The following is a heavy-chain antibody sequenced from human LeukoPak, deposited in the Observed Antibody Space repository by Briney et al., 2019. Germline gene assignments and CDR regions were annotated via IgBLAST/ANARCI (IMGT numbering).Heavy chain of an antibody. CDR2: IYTSGST. V-gene: IGHV4-4*09. CDR3: ARHAGEGYNPFDY. J-gene: IGHJ4*02. D-gene: IGHD5-24*01. CDR1: GGSISSYY. Sequence: PSETLSLTCTVSGGSISSYYWSWIRQPPGKGLEWIGYIYTSGSTNYNPSLKSRVTISVDTSKNQFSLKLSSVTAADTAVYYCARHAGEGYNPFDYWGQGTLVTVFS.